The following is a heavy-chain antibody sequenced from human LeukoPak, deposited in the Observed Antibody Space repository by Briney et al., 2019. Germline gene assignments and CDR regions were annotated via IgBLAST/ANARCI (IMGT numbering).Heavy chain of an antibody. V-gene: IGHV4-59*08. CDR1: GGTINSYY. Sequence: PSETLSLTCTVSGGTINSYYWSWIWQPPGKGLEWIGYIYYSGSTNYNPSLKSRVTISVDTSKNQFSLRLSSVTAADTAVYYCARRRWGLDYWGQGTLVTVSS. D-gene: IGHD4-23*01. CDR2: IYYSGST. CDR3: ARRRWGLDY. J-gene: IGHJ4*02.